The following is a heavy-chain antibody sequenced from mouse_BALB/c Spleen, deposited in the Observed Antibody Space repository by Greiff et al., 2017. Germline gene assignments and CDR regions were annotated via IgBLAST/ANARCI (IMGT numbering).Heavy chain of an antibody. CDR3: ARSGDYYGSGFDY. CDR2: IDPANGNT. CDR1: GFNIKDTY. J-gene: IGHJ2*01. Sequence: VQLQQSGAELVKPGASVKLSCTASGFNIKDTYMHWVKQRPEQGLEWIGRIDPANGNTKYDPKFQGKATITADTSSNTAYLQLSSLTSEDTAVYYWARSGDYYGSGFDYWGQGTTLTVSS. D-gene: IGHD1-1*01. V-gene: IGHV14-3*02.